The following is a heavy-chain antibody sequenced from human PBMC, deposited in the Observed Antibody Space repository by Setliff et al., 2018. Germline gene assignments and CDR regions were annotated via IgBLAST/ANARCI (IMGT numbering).Heavy chain of an antibody. CDR3: ATSFYLYCSGGSCYIQMGTWFDP. J-gene: IGHJ5*02. CDR2: FDPEDGET. V-gene: IGHV1-24*01. D-gene: IGHD2-15*01. CDR1: GHTLTELS. Sequence: GASVKVSCKVSGHTLTELSMHWVRQAPGKGLEWMGGFDPEDGETIYAQKFQGRVTMTEDTSTDTAYMELSSLRSEDTAVYYCATSFYLYCSGGSCYIQMGTWFDPWGQGTLVTVSS.